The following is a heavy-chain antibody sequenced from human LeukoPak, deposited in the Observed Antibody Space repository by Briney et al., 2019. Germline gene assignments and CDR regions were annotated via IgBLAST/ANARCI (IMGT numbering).Heavy chain of an antibody. J-gene: IGHJ4*02. CDR2: IYYSGST. D-gene: IGHD3-10*01. Sequence: PSETLSLTCTVSGGSISSGDYYWSWIRQPPGKGLEWIGYIYYSGSTYYNPSLKSRVTISVDTSKNQFSLKLSSVTAADTAVYYCARGLTTPLLWFGVPLPQPQPYFDYWGQGTLVTVSS. V-gene: IGHV4-30-4*01. CDR3: ARGLTTPLLWFGVPLPQPQPYFDY. CDR1: GGSISSGDYY.